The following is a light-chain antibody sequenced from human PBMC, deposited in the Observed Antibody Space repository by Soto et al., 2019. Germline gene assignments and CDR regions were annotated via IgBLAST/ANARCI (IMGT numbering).Light chain of an antibody. CDR2: GVS. Sequence: QSALTQPRSVSGSPGQSVTISCTGTNSDVGGYNYVSWYQQYPGKAPKLMISGVSERPSGVPDRFSGSKSGNTASLTISGLQAEDEADYYCRSNVTPDTCVFGGGT. CDR1: NSDVGGYNY. J-gene: IGLJ3*02. V-gene: IGLV2-11*01. CDR3: RSNVTPDTCV.